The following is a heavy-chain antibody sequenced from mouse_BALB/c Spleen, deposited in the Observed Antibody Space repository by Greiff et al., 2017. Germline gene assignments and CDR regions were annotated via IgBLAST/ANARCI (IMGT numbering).Heavy chain of an antibody. CDR2: IRNKANGYTT. V-gene: IGHV7-3*02. CDR1: GFTFTDYY. CDR3: ARDSLFDYFDY. J-gene: IGHJ2*01. Sequence: VQLKESGGGLVQPGGSLRLSCATSGFTFTDYYMSWVRQPPGKALEWLGFIRNKANGYTTEYSASVKGRFTISRDNSQSILYLQMNTLRAEDSATYYCARDSLFDYFDYWGQGTTLTVSS.